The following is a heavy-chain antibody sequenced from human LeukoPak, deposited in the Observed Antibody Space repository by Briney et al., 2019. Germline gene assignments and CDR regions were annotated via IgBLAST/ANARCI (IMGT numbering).Heavy chain of an antibody. CDR2: ISSSSSYI. V-gene: IGHV3-21*01. D-gene: IGHD6-19*01. Sequence: GGSLRLSCAASGFTFSSYSINWVRQAPGKGLEWVSSISSSSSYIYYADSVKGRFTISRDNAKNSLYLQMNSLRAEDTAVYYCARDPQYSSGWYPFYWGQGTLVTVSS. CDR3: ARDPQYSSGWYPFY. J-gene: IGHJ4*02. CDR1: GFTFSSYS.